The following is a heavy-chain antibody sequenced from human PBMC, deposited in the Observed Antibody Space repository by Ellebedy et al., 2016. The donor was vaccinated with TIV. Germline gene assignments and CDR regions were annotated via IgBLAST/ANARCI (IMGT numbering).Heavy chain of an antibody. J-gene: IGHJ4*02. D-gene: IGHD3-16*02. V-gene: IGHV1-46*01. Sequence: AASVKVSCKASGYTFTSYYIHWVRQAPGQGLEWMGIIDPSGGSTTYAQKFQGRVTMTRDTSTSTVYMELSSLRSEDTAVYYCARAAWGIYRPLENWGQGTLVTVSS. CDR1: GYTFTSYY. CDR3: ARAAWGIYRPLEN. CDR2: IDPSGGST.